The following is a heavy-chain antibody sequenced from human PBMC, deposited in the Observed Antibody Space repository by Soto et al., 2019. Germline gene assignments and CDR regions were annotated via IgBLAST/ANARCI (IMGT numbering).Heavy chain of an antibody. CDR1: GGSIRGYY. J-gene: IGHJ4*02. CDR2: IYYSGST. D-gene: IGHD1-26*01. CDR3: ARSGSYGGFFAN. Sequence: PSETLSLTCTVSGGSIRGYYWSWIRQPPGKGLEWIGYIYYSGSTNYNPSLKSRVTISVDTSKNQFSLRVSSLTAADTAVYYCARSGSYGGFFANWGQGNLVTVSS. V-gene: IGHV4-59*12.